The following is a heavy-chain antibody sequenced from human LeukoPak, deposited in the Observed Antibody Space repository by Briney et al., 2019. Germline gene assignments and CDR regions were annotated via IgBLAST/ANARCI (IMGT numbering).Heavy chain of an antibody. D-gene: IGHD6-6*01. CDR2: ISSSSSTI. V-gene: IGHV3-48*04. Sequence: PGGSLRLSCAASGFTFSSYSMNWVRQAPGKGLEWVSYISSSSSTIYYADSVKGRFTISRDNAKNSLYLQMNSLRAEDTAVYYCAREPRQLVSYYYYYMDVWGKGTTVTVSS. CDR3: AREPRQLVSYYYYYMDV. J-gene: IGHJ6*03. CDR1: GFTFSSYS.